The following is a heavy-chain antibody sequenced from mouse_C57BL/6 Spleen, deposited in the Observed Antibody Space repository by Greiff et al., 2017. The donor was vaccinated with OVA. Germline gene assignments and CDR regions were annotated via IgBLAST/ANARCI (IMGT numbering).Heavy chain of an antibody. CDR3: ARGADGNYGAFAY. J-gene: IGHJ3*01. Sequence: QVQLQQSGAELVKPGASVKISCKASGYAFSSYWMNWVKQRPGKGLEWIGQIYPGDGDTNYNGKFKGKATLTADKSSSTAYMQLSSLTSEDSAVYFCARGADGNYGAFAYWGQGTLVTVSA. CDR1: GYAFSSYW. V-gene: IGHV1-80*01. D-gene: IGHD2-1*01. CDR2: IYPGDGDT.